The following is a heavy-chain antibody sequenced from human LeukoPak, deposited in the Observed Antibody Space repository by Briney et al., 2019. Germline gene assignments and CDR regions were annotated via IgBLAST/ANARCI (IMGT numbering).Heavy chain of an antibody. D-gene: IGHD2-15*01. Sequence: TSETLSLTCSVSGGSISSHYWSWIRQPPGKGLEWIGEIKHSGSTNYNPSLKSRVTISVDTSKNQFSLKLSSVTAADTAVYYCARGRGQVAATPIDYWGQGTLVTVSS. V-gene: IGHV4-34*01. J-gene: IGHJ4*02. CDR1: GGSISSHY. CDR3: ARGRGQVAATPIDY. CDR2: IKHSGST.